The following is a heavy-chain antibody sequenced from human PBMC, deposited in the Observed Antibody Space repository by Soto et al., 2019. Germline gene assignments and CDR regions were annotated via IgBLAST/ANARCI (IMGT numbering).Heavy chain of an antibody. Sequence: QVQLVESGGGVVQPGRSLRLSCAASGFTFSSYGMHWVRQAPGKGLEWVAVISYDGSNKYYADSVKGRFTISRDNAKNSLYLQMNSLRAEDTAVYYCARRAAGGRNFDYWGQGTLVTVSS. V-gene: IGHV3-30*03. D-gene: IGHD6-13*01. CDR1: GFTFSSYG. CDR3: ARRAAGGRNFDY. J-gene: IGHJ4*02. CDR2: ISYDGSNK.